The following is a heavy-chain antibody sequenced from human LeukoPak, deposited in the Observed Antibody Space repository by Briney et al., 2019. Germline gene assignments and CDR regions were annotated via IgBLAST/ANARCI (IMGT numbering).Heavy chain of an antibody. Sequence: GASVKVSCKASGYTFTGYYMHWVRQAPGQGLEWMGWINPHSGGTNYAQKLQGRVTMTRDTSLSTAYMELSRLRSDDTAVYYCASWPYDSGYDVGPLSIDYWGQGTLVTVSS. CDR2: INPHSGGT. D-gene: IGHD5-12*01. V-gene: IGHV1-2*02. CDR1: GYTFTGYY. J-gene: IGHJ4*02. CDR3: ASWPYDSGYDVGPLSIDY.